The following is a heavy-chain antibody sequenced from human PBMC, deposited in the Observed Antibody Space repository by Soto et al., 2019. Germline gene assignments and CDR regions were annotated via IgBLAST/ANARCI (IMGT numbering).Heavy chain of an antibody. V-gene: IGHV4-31*03. Sequence: TLSLTCTVSGGSISSGGYYWSWIRQHPGKGLEWIGYIYYSGSTYYNPSLKSRVTTSVDTSKNQFSLKLSSVTAADTAVYYCARSQGGPYYYYYYGMDVWGQGTTVTVSS. CDR1: GGSISSGGYY. CDR2: IYYSGST. J-gene: IGHJ6*02. CDR3: ARSQGGPYYYYYYGMDV.